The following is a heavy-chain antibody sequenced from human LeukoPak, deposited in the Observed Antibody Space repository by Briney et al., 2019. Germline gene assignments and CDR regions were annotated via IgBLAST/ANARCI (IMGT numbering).Heavy chain of an antibody. CDR2: ISHSGST. CDR1: GGSFSGYY. J-gene: IGHJ4*02. D-gene: IGHD3-22*01. V-gene: IGHV4-34*01. CDR3: ARWGHFDTSGYFVVDY. Sequence: PSETLSLTCAVYGGSFSGYYWSWIRQPPGKGLEWIGEISHSGSTNYNPSLKSRVTISVDTSKNHFSLKLRSVTAVDTAVYYCARWGHFDTSGYFVVDYWGQGTLVTVSS.